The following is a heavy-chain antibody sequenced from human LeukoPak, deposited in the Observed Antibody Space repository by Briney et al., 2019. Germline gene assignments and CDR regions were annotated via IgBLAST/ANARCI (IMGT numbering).Heavy chain of an antibody. J-gene: IGHJ5*02. Sequence: ASVKVSCKASGYTLTGYYMHWVRQAPRQGLEWMGWINPNSGDTNYAQKFQGRVTMTRDTSISTAYMELSRLRSDDTAVYYCARVISSAWRQNDLWGQGTLVTVSS. D-gene: IGHD3-22*01. CDR3: ARVISSAWRQNDL. V-gene: IGHV1-2*02. CDR2: INPNSGDT. CDR1: GYTLTGYY.